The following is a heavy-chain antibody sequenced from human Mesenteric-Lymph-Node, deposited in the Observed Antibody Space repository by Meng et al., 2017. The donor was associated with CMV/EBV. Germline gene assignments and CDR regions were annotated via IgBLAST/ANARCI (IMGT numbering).Heavy chain of an antibody. V-gene: IGHV3-69-1*01. D-gene: IGHD2-2*01. Sequence: GGSLRLSCAASGFSFRDSYMNWVRQAPGKGLGWVSSINNSGATYCADSVKGRITISRDNSKNTVYLQMNSLRAEDTAVYYCAKGLQKGYCSTTSCFAPHYYYHFGMDVWGQGTAVTVSS. J-gene: IGHJ6*02. CDR1: GFSFRDSY. CDR2: INNSGAT. CDR3: AKGLQKGYCSTTSCFAPHYYYHFGMDV.